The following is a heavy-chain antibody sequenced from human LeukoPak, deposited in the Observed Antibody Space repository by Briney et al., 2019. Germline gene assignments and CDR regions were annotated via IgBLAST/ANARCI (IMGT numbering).Heavy chain of an antibody. Sequence: SGGSLRLSCTASGFTFSNFWMGWVRQAPGKGLEWVSAISGSGGSTYYADSVKGRFTISRDNSKNTLYLQMNSLRAEDTAVYYCAKSGSGHYYDYWGQGTLVTVSS. CDR3: AKSGSGHYYDY. D-gene: IGHD2-15*01. V-gene: IGHV3-23*01. CDR1: GFTFSNFW. CDR2: ISGSGGST. J-gene: IGHJ4*02.